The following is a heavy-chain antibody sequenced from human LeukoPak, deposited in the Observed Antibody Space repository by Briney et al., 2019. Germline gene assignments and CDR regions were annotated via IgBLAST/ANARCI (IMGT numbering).Heavy chain of an antibody. CDR1: GYTFTGYY. CDR2: INPNSGGT. D-gene: IGHD5-18*01. CDR3: ARDPGGYSYEPTGNY. V-gene: IGHV1-2*02. Sequence: GASVKVSCKASGYTFTGYYMHWVRQAPGQGLEWMGWINPNSGGTNYAQNFQGRVTMTRDTSISTAYMELSRLRSDDTAVYYCARDPGGYSYEPTGNYWGQGTLVTVSS. J-gene: IGHJ4*02.